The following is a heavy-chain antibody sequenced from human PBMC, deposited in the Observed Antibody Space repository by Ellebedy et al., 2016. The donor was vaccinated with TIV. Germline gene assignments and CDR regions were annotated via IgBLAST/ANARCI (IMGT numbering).Heavy chain of an antibody. CDR1: GLTFSSHA. D-gene: IGHD1-26*01. CDR2: ISYTGGSQ. V-gene: IGHV3-30-3*01. J-gene: IGHJ4*02. CDR3: AGEVGPRQINS. Sequence: GESLKISCAVSGLTFSSHAMHWVRQAPGKGLEWVATISYTGGSQNYADSVKGRFTISRDNSKDTLYLQMTSLRPEDTAVYYCAGEVGPRQINSWGQGTQVTVSS.